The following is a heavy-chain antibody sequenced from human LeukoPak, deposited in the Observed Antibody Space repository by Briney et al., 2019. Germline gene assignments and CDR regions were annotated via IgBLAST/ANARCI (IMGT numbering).Heavy chain of an antibody. V-gene: IGHV4-39*02. CDR3: ARGPTYQPIDF. J-gene: IGHJ4*02. Sequence: PSETLSLTRTVSGGSMSNYYWGWIRQPPGKGLEWIASIHYSETTYYNPSLKSRVTISVDTSKNHFSLKLSSVTAADTAVYYCARGPTYQPIDFWGQGTLVTVSS. CDR2: IHYSETT. CDR1: GGSMSNYY. D-gene: IGHD2-2*01.